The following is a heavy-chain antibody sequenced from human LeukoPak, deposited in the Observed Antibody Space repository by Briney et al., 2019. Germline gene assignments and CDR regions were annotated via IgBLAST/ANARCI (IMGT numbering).Heavy chain of an antibody. D-gene: IGHD4-17*01. Sequence: PGGSLRLSCAASGFTFSSYAMHWVRQAPGKGLEWVAFIRYDGSNKYYADSVKGRFTISRDNSKNTLYLQMNSLRAEDTAVYYCAKALLYGDSDYMDVWGKGTTVTVSS. CDR1: GFTFSSYA. J-gene: IGHJ6*03. V-gene: IGHV3-30*02. CDR3: AKALLYGDSDYMDV. CDR2: IRYDGSNK.